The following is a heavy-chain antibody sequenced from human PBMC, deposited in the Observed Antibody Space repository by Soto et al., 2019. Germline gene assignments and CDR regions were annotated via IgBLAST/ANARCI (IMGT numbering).Heavy chain of an antibody. CDR2: IGASGDIT. CDR3: AKDDFTDRGDDYFDY. Sequence: PGGCLRLSCAASGFAFTNFAMSWVRQAPGKGLEWVAGIGASGDITWYADSVKGRLSISRDNSKNTLYLQLNSLRFEDTAVYYCAKDDFTDRGDDYFDYWGPGTLVTVS. V-gene: IGHV3-23*01. D-gene: IGHD2-21*02. CDR1: GFAFTNFA. J-gene: IGHJ4*02.